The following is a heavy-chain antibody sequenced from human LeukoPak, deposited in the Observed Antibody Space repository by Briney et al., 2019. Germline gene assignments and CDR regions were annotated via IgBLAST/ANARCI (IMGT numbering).Heavy chain of an antibody. CDR1: GYTFTSYY. CDR3: ARDLTSEYSSS. CDR2: INPSGGST. Sequence: ASVKVSCKASGYTFTSYYMHWVRQAPGQGLEWMGIINPSGGSTSYAQEFQGRVTMTRDTSTSTVYMELSSLRSEDTAVYYCARDLTSEYSSSWGQGTLVTVSS. J-gene: IGHJ5*02. D-gene: IGHD6-6*01. V-gene: IGHV1-46*01.